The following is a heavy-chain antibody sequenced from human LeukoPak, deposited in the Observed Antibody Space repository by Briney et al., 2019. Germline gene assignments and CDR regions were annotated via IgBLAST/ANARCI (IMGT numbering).Heavy chain of an antibody. CDR3: ARDGYFDY. V-gene: IGHV3-30-3*01. J-gene: IGHJ4*02. CDR1: GFTFSSYA. Sequence: GGSLRLSCAASGFTFSSYAMHWVRQAPGKGLEWVAVISYDGSNKYYVDSMKGRFTISRDNSKNTLYLQMNSLRAEDTAVYYCARDGYFDYWGQGTLVTVSS. CDR2: ISYDGSNK.